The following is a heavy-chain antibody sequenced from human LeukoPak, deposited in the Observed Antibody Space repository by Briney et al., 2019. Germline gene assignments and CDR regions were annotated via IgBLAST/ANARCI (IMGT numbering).Heavy chain of an antibody. D-gene: IGHD6-19*01. Sequence: PSETLSLTCTVSGGSINSYYWNWIRQPPGKGPEWIGCIYYSGTTNYNPSLKSRVTISVDTSKNQFSLSLSSVTAADTAVYYCARAPSTGYHYFDWWGQGTLVTVSS. CDR2: IYYSGTT. CDR1: GGSINSYY. CDR3: ARAPSTGYHYFDW. J-gene: IGHJ4*02. V-gene: IGHV4-59*01.